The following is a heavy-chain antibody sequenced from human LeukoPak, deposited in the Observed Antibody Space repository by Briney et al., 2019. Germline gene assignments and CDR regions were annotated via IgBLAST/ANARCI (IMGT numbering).Heavy chain of an antibody. CDR3: ATGGPVPGIVATFLYGDPRYYGMDV. CDR1: GYTLTELS. D-gene: IGHD5-12*01. V-gene: IGHV1-24*01. CDR2: FDPEDGET. J-gene: IGHJ6*02. Sequence: GASVKVSCKVSGYTLTELSMHWVRQAPGKGLEWMGGFDPEDGETIYAQKFQGRVTMTEDTSTDTAYMELSSLRSEDTAVYYCATGGPVPGIVATFLYGDPRYYGMDVWGQGTTVTVSS.